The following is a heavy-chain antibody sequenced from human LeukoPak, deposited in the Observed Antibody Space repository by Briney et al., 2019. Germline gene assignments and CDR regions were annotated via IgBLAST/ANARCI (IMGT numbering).Heavy chain of an antibody. CDR2: IYYSGST. V-gene: IGHV4-59*12. CDR1: GGSISSYY. J-gene: IGHJ5*02. Sequence: SETLSLTCTVSGGSISSYYWSWIRQPPGKGLEWIGYIYYSGSTNYNPSLKSRVTISVDTSKNQFSLKLSSVTAADTAVYYCAREYSSSWSNWFDPWGQGTLVTVSS. D-gene: IGHD6-13*01. CDR3: AREYSSSWSNWFDP.